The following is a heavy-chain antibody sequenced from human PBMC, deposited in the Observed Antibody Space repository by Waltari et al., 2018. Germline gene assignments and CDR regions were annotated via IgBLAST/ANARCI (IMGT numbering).Heavy chain of an antibody. CDR2: ISGSGGIT. CDR3: ARIGEQQLRRAFDI. CDR1: GFTFSSYA. V-gene: IGHV3-23*04. D-gene: IGHD6-13*01. Sequence: EVQLVESGGGLVQPGGSLRLSGAASGFTFSSYAMSWVRQAPGKGLEWVSAISGSGGITYYADSSTVRFTISRDNSKNPLYLQMNSLRSEDTAVYYCARIGEQQLRRAFDIWAQGTMVTVSS. J-gene: IGHJ3*02.